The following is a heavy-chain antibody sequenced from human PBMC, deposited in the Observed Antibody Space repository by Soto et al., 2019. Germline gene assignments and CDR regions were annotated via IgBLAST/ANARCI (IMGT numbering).Heavy chain of an antibody. Sequence: PSETLSLTCTVSGGSISSSSYYWSWIRQPPGKGLEWIGYIYYSGSTNYNPSLKSRVTISVDTSKNQFSLKLSSVTAADTAVYYCARRSIVVVPAAMGPPYYYYYMDVWGKGTTVTVSS. J-gene: IGHJ6*03. CDR2: IYYSGST. CDR1: GGSISSSSYY. V-gene: IGHV4-61*05. CDR3: ARRSIVVVPAAMGPPYYYYYMDV. D-gene: IGHD2-2*01.